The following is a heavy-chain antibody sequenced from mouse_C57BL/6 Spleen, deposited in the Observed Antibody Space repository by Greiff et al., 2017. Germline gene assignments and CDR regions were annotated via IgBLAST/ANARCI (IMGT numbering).Heavy chain of an antibody. V-gene: IGHV1-81*01. J-gene: IGHJ2*01. CDR2: IYPRSGNT. CDR1: GYTFTSYG. CDR3: ARAIYYDYDDY. Sequence: QVQLQQPGAELARPGASVKLSCKASGYTFTSYGISWVKQRTGQGLEWIGEIYPRSGNTYYNEKFKGKATLTADKSSSTAYMELRSLTSEDSAVYFCARAIYYDYDDYWGQGTTLTVSS. D-gene: IGHD2-4*01.